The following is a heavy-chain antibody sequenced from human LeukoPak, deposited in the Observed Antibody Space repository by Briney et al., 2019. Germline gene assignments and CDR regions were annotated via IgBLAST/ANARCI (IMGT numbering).Heavy chain of an antibody. D-gene: IGHD4-17*01. CDR3: ARVLGDYVGPYYYYYMDV. CDR2: IIPIFGTA. J-gene: IGHJ6*03. V-gene: IGHV1-69*05. CDR1: GGTFSSYA. Sequence: ASVKVSCKASGGTFSSYAISWVRQAPGQGLEWMGGIIPIFGTANYAQKFQGRVTITTDESTSTAYMELSSLRSEDTAVYYCARVLGDYVGPYYYYYMDVWGKGTTVTVPS.